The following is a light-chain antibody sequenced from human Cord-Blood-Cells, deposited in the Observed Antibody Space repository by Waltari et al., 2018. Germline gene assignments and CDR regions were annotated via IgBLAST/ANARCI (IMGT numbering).Light chain of an antibody. J-gene: IGKJ4*01. Sequence: DLQMTQSPSSLSASVGDSVTITCRASQSSSSYLNWYQQKPGKAPKLLIYAASSLQSGVPSRFSGSGSGTDFTLTISSLQPEDFATYYCQQSYSTPPTFGGGTKVEIK. CDR2: AAS. CDR1: QSSSSY. CDR3: QQSYSTPPT. V-gene: IGKV1-39*01.